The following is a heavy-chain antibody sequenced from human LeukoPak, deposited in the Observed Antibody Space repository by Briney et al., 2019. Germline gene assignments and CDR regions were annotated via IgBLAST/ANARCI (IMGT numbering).Heavy chain of an antibody. CDR2: IYSGGST. Sequence: PGGSLRLSCVASGFTVSSNYMSWVRQAPGKGLEWVSVIYSGGSTYYADSVKGRFTISRDNSKNTLYLQMNSLRVDDTAVYYCARDLYSSAWYGIHWGQGTLVTVSS. CDR1: GFTVSSNY. CDR3: ARDLYSSAWYGIH. D-gene: IGHD6-19*01. V-gene: IGHV3-53*01. J-gene: IGHJ4*02.